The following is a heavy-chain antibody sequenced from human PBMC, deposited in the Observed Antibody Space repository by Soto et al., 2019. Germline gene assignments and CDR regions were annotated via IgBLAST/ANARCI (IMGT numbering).Heavy chain of an antibody. Sequence: GGSLRLSCAASGFTFSSYAMSWVRQAPGKGLEWVSAISGSGGSTYYADSVKGRFTISRDNSKNSLYLQMNSLRTEDTALYYCAKDFSGDSGYDDYYYYYGMDVWGQGTTVTVSS. V-gene: IGHV3-23*01. CDR1: GFTFSSYA. D-gene: IGHD5-12*01. J-gene: IGHJ6*02. CDR2: ISGSGGST. CDR3: AKDFSGDSGYDDYYYYYGMDV.